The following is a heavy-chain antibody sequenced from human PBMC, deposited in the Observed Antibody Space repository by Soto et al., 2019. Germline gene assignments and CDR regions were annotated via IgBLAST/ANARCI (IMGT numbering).Heavy chain of an antibody. CDR1: GFTFTDYA. Sequence: QVQLVESVGGVVQPGRSLRLACAASGFTFTDYAMHWVRQAPGKGLEWVAVISYDGGKKYYADSVKGRVTISRDNSKNAVYLQMNSLRVEDTAVYYCARDTYLDSSGPSVYYYYGIDVWGQGTTVTVSS. D-gene: IGHD3-22*01. J-gene: IGHJ6*02. CDR2: ISYDGGKK. V-gene: IGHV3-30-3*01. CDR3: ARDTYLDSSGPSVYYYYGIDV.